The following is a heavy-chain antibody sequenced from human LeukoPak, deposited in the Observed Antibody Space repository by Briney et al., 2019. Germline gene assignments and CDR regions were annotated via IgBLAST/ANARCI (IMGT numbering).Heavy chain of an antibody. V-gene: IGHV1-69*05. CDR3: ARDADSSGYYSPAFFDY. CDR1: GGTFSSYA. Sequence: SVKVSCKASGGTFSSYAISWVRQAPGQGLEWMGRIIPIFGTANYAQKFQGRVTITTDESTSTAYMELSSLRSEDTAVYYCARDADSSGYYSPAFFDYWGQGTLVTVSS. J-gene: IGHJ4*02. CDR2: IIPIFGTA. D-gene: IGHD3-22*01.